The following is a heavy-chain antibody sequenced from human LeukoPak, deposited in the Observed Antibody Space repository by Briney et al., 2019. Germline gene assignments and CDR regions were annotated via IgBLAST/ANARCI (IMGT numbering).Heavy chain of an antibody. CDR2: ISYDGSNK. V-gene: IGHV3-30-3*01. Sequence: GGSLRLSCAASGFTFSSYAMHWVRQAPGEGLEWVAVISYDGSNKYYADSVKGRFTISRDNSKNTLYLQMNSLRAEDTAVYYCARTTGLDKWGQGTLVTVSS. D-gene: IGHD2-2*03. CDR3: ARTTGLDK. CDR1: GFTFSSYA. J-gene: IGHJ1*01.